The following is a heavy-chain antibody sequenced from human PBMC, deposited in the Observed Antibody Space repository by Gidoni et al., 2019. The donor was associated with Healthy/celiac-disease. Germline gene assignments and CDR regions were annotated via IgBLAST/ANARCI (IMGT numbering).Heavy chain of an antibody. V-gene: IGHV3-30-3*01. CDR1: GFTFSSYA. Sequence: QVQLVESGGGVVQPGRSLRLSCAASGFTFSSYAMPWVRQAPGKGLEWVAVISYDGSNKYYADSVKGRFTISRDNSKNTLYLQMNSLRAEDTAVYYCASSALQWLARAPFDYWGQGTLVTVSS. D-gene: IGHD6-19*01. CDR2: ISYDGSNK. J-gene: IGHJ4*02. CDR3: ASSALQWLARAPFDY.